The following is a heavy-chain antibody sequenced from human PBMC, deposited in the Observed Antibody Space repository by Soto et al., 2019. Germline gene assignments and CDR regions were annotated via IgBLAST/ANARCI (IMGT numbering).Heavy chain of an antibody. CDR1: GFTFDEFG. V-gene: IGHV3-30*18. D-gene: IGHD3-22*01. CDR2: ISYDGSNK. J-gene: IGHJ6*02. Sequence: PGGSLRLSCAASGFTFDEFGMNWVRQVPGKGPEWVAVISYDGSNKYYADSVKGRFTISRDNSKNTLYLQMNSLRAEDTAVYYCAKDGASYYYDSTGTYYYGMDVWGQGTTVTVSS. CDR3: AKDGASYYYDSTGTYYYGMDV.